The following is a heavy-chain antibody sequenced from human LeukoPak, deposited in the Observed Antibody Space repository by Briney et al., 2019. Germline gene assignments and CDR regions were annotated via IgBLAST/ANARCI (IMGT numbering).Heavy chain of an antibody. CDR3: ASEGWQVLDY. V-gene: IGHV3-74*01. Sequence: GSLRLSCAASGFTFSSYWMHWVRQAPGKGLVWVSRIYSDGSATNYADSVKGRFTISRDNAKNTLYLQMNNLRVEDTAVYYCASEGWQVLDYWGQGTLVTVSS. D-gene: IGHD2-15*01. J-gene: IGHJ4*02. CDR2: IYSDGSAT. CDR1: GFTFSSYW.